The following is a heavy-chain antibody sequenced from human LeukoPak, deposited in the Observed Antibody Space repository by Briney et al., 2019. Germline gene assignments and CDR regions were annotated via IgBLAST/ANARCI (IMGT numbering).Heavy chain of an antibody. CDR1: GFTFSDYY. Sequence: GGSLRLSCAASGFTFSDYYMSWIRQAPGKGLEWVSYISSSGSTIYYADSVKGRFTISRDNAKDSLYLQMNSLRAEDTAVYYCARELGYCSGGSCYRVYWGQGTLVTVSS. CDR3: ARELGYCSGGSCYRVY. J-gene: IGHJ4*02. V-gene: IGHV3-11*04. CDR2: ISSSGSTI. D-gene: IGHD2-15*01.